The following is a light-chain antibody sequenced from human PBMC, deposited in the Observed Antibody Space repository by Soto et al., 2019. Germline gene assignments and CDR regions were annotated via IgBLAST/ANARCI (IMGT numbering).Light chain of an antibody. CDR2: DNN. CDR3: QSYDNSLTTPVV. J-gene: IGLJ2*01. Sequence: QPVLTQPPSVSGAPGQRVTISCTGSSSNIGMYDVHWYQQLPGTAPKLLIYDNNSRPSGVPDRFSGSKSGTSASLAITGLQAEDEADYYCQSYDNSLTTPVVFGGGTKLTVL. CDR1: SSNIGMYD. V-gene: IGLV1-40*01.